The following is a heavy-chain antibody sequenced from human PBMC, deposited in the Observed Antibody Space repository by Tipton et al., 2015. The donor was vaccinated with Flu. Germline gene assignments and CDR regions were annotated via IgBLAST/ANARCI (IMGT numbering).Heavy chain of an antibody. CDR1: GASINSGAYY. Sequence: TLSLTCTVSGASINSGAYYWNWIRQPAGKGLEWIGRFHISGNTDYNPSLGRRATISADTSSNQFSLTLTSVTVADTAVYYCTRAPGSSGYYPWGQGTPVTVSS. CDR3: TRAPGSSGYYP. V-gene: IGHV4-61*02. J-gene: IGHJ5*02. CDR2: FHISGNT. D-gene: IGHD3-22*01.